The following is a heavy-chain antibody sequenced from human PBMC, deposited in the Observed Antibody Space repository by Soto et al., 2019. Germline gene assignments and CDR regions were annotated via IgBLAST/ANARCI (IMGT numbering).Heavy chain of an antibody. CDR2: VYYTGTT. CDR3: ARDLAAVPRAFDY. D-gene: IGHD6-13*01. V-gene: IGHV4-59*01. J-gene: IGHJ4*02. CDR1: GGSISSYF. Sequence: SETLSLTXTVSGGSISSYFYIWVRQPPGKGLEWIGSVYYTGTTDYNPSLKSRVTISVDTSKTQFSLNLRSVTAADTAVYYCARDLAAVPRAFDYWGRGTLVTVSS.